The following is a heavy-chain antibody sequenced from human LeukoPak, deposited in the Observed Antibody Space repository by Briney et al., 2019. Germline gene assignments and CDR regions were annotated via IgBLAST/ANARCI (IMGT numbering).Heavy chain of an antibody. Sequence: GGSLRLSCAASGFTFSDYYISWIRQAPGKGLEWMASIKHDGSEKYYVDSVKGRFTISRDNSKNTLYLQMNSLRAEDTAVYYCAKDRETYGDYNFDYWGQGTLVTVSS. CDR2: IKHDGSEK. J-gene: IGHJ4*02. CDR1: GFTFSDYY. V-gene: IGHV3-7*01. CDR3: AKDRETYGDYNFDY. D-gene: IGHD4-17*01.